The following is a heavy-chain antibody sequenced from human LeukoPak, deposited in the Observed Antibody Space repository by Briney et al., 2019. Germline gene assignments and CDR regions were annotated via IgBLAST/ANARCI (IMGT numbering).Heavy chain of an antibody. D-gene: IGHD3-22*01. Sequence: GGSLRLSCAASGFTFSSYAMSWVRQAPGKGLEWVSAISGSGGSTYYADSVEGRFTISRDNSKNTLYLQMNSLRAEDTAVYYCANVFYYDSGGRKKDYWGQGTLVTVSS. CDR3: ANVFYYDSGGRKKDY. CDR2: ISGSGGST. CDR1: GFTFSSYA. J-gene: IGHJ4*02. V-gene: IGHV3-23*01.